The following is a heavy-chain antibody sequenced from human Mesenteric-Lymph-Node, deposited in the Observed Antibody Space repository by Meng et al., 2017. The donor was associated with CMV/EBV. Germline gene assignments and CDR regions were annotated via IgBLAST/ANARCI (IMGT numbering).Heavy chain of an antibody. Sequence: GGSLRLSCAASGFTFSINSMNWVRQASGKGLEWVGRIRSKANSYATAYAASVKGRFTISRDDSKNTAYLQMNSLKTEDTAVYYCVGLTGSADYWGQGTLVTVSS. CDR2: IRSKANSYAT. V-gene: IGHV3-73*01. CDR3: VGLTGSADY. D-gene: IGHD1-20*01. J-gene: IGHJ4*02. CDR1: GFTFSINS.